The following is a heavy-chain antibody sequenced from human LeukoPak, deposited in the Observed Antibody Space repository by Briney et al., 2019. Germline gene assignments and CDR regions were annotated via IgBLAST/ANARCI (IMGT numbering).Heavy chain of an antibody. D-gene: IGHD3-22*01. CDR2: IYYSGST. Sequence: SETLSLTCTVSGVSISSSSYYWGWIRQPPGKGLEWIGSIYYSGSTYYNPSLKSRVTISVDTSKNQFSLKLSSVTAADTAVYYCARLGDSSGYYFITKYYFDYWGQGTLVTVSS. CDR1: GVSISSSSYY. CDR3: ARLGDSSGYYFITKYYFDY. J-gene: IGHJ4*02. V-gene: IGHV4-39*01.